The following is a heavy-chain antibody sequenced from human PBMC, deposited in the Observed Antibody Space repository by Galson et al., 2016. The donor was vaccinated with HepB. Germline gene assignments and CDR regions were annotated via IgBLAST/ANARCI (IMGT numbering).Heavy chain of an antibody. Sequence: SLRLSCAASGFTFSSYGMHWVRQAPGKGLEWVAVISYDGSNKYYADSVKGRFTISRDNSKTTLYLQMNSLRAEDTAVYYCAKERPYYYGMDVWGQWTTVTVSS. CDR3: AKERPYYYGMDV. CDR1: GFTFSSYG. J-gene: IGHJ6*02. D-gene: IGHD6-6*01. CDR2: ISYDGSNK. V-gene: IGHV3-30*18.